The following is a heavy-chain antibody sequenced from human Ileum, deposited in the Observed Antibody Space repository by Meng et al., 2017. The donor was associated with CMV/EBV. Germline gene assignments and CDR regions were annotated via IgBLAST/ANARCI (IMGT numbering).Heavy chain of an antibody. V-gene: IGHV3-30*02. Sequence: GESLKISCVASGFTFSSYGMHWVRQAPGKGLEWVAFIRNDGSNRYYADSVKGRFTISRDNSKNTLYLQMNSLRAGDTAVYYCANWRGSRTTGYGMDVWGQGTTVTVSS. D-gene: IGHD1-26*01. J-gene: IGHJ6*02. CDR3: ANWRGSRTTGYGMDV. CDR2: IRNDGSNR. CDR1: GFTFSSYG.